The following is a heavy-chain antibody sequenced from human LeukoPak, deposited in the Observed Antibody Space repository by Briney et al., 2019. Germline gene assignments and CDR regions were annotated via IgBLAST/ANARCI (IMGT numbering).Heavy chain of an antibody. V-gene: IGHV3-23*01. CDR1: GFTFSTFD. D-gene: IGHD1-26*01. Sequence: GGSLRLSCAASGFTFSTFDMSWVRQAPGKGLQWVSTISGAGGTTLFADSVKGRFSISRDNSNNKVFLQMNSLRAEDTAVYYCARVQWELRGVGSYFDYWGQGTLVTVSS. J-gene: IGHJ4*02. CDR3: ARVQWELRGVGSYFDY. CDR2: ISGAGGTT.